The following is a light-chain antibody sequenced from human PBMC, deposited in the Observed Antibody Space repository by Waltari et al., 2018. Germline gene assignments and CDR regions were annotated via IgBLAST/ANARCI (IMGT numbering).Light chain of an antibody. CDR1: YIESKD. J-gene: IGLJ1*01. CDR2: DDR. V-gene: IGLV3-21*03. CDR3: QVWDTGTVV. Sequence: SYVLTQAPSVSVAPGKAATITCGGTYIESKDVHWYQQKPGQAPVLVVYDDRDRPSGIPERFSGSTSGNTATLTISRVEAGDEADYYCQVWDTGTVVFGPGTKLSVL.